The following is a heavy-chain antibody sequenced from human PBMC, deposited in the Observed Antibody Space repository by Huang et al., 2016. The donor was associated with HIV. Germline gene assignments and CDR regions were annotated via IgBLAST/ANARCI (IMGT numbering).Heavy chain of an antibody. CDR1: GFTFSCYW. D-gene: IGHD3-22*01. CDR2: INSDGSSS. V-gene: IGHV3-74*01. Sequence: EVQLVESGGGLVQPGGSLRLSCAASGFTFSCYWMHWVRQAPGKGLVWVSRINSDGSSSGYAASVKGRFTIARDNAKNTLYLQMNSLIAEDTAVYYCVRDPRIQSWLNYFDYWGQGTLVSVSS. J-gene: IGHJ4*02. CDR3: VRDPRIQSWLNYFDY.